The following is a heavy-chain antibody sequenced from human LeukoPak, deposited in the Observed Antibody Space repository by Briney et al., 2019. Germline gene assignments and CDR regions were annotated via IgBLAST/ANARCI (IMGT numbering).Heavy chain of an antibody. CDR1: GDSISSGDYY. D-gene: IGHD3-9*01. Sequence: SETLSLTCTVSGDSISSGDYYWSWIRQPPGKGLEWIGYIYYSGSTNYNPSLKSRVTISVDTSKNQFSLKLSSVTAADTAVYYCARDRHFDWSHNWFDPWGQGTLVTVSS. J-gene: IGHJ5*02. V-gene: IGHV4-61*08. CDR2: IYYSGST. CDR3: ARDRHFDWSHNWFDP.